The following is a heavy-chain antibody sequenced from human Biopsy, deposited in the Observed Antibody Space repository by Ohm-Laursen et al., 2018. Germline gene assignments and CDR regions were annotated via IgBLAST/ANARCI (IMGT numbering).Heavy chain of an antibody. V-gene: IGHV3-21*01. Sequence: SLRLSCAAPGFDFSDYSMSWVRQAPGKGLEWVSSVTTTSSYIYYADSVKGRFTISRDNSKNTLYLHMNSLRAADTAVYYCARDRYYGSENYFSHYNMDVWGQGTTVTVSS. CDR2: VTTTSSYI. J-gene: IGHJ6*03. CDR3: ARDRYYGSENYFSHYNMDV. CDR1: GFDFSDYS. D-gene: IGHD3-10*01.